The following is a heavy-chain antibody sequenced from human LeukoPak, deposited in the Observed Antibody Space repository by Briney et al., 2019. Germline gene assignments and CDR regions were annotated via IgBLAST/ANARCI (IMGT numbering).Heavy chain of an antibody. CDR1: GYTLTVYY. D-gene: IGHD3-22*01. CDR3: ARSGRMIRSVYYYGMDV. J-gene: IGHJ6*02. Sequence: ASVTVSCKASGYTLTVYYMHWVRQAPGQGLEWMGWINPNSGGTNYAQKFQGRVTMTRDTSISTAYMELSRLRSDDTAVYYCARSGRMIRSVYYYGMDVWGQGTTVTVSS. CDR2: INPNSGGT. V-gene: IGHV1-2*02.